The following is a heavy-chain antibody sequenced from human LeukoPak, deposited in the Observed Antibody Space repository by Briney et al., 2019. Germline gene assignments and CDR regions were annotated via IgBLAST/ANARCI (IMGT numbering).Heavy chain of an antibody. V-gene: IGHV1-18*01. J-gene: IGHJ6*03. CDR3: ASSWYYGSGAHYYYYYMDV. CDR2: ISAYNGNT. D-gene: IGHD3-10*01. CDR1: GYTFTSYG. Sequence: ASVKVSCKSSGYTFTSYGISWVRQAPGQGLEWMGWISAYNGNTNYAQKFQGRVTITADESTSTAYMELSSLRSEDTAVYYCASSWYYGSGAHYYYYYMDVWGKGTTVTISS.